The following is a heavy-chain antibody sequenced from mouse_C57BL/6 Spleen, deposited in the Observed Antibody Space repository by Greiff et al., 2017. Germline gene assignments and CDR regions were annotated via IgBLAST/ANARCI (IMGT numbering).Heavy chain of an antibody. CDR3: TSWDDYDGALYWYFDV. D-gene: IGHD2-4*01. V-gene: IGHV1-15*01. CDR2: IDPETGCT. CDR1: GYTFTDYE. Sequence: VQLQQSGAELVRPGASVTLSCKASGYTFTDYEMHWVKQTPVHGLEWIGAIDPETGCTAYNEKFKGKAILTADKSSSTAYMELRSLTSEDSAVYYCTSWDDYDGALYWYFDVWGTGTPVTVSS. J-gene: IGHJ1*03.